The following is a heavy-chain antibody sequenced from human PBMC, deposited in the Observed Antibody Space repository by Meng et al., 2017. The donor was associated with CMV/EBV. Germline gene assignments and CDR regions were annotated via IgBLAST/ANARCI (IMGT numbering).Heavy chain of an antibody. CDR3: ARGRGSWYFVDY. D-gene: IGHD6-13*01. CDR1: GGSFSGYY. J-gene: IGHJ4*02. Sequence: QVQLQQWVAGLLKPSETRALTVAVYGGSFSGYYWSWIRQPPGKGLEWIGEINHSGSTNYNPSLKSRVTISVDTSKNQFSLKLSSVTAADTAVYYCARGRGSWYFVDYWGQGTLVTVSS. V-gene: IGHV4-34*01. CDR2: INHSGST.